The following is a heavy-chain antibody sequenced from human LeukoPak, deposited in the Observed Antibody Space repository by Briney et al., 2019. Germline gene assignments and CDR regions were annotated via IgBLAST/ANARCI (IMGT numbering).Heavy chain of an antibody. CDR1: GYTFMSHG. Sequence: ASVKVSCKAYGYTFMSHGISWVRQAPGQGLEWMGWISGSSSNTNYAQRLQGRVTMTTDTSTTTAYMELRSLRSDDTAVYYCARVADYGSGSHLFDYWGQGTLVAVSS. J-gene: IGHJ4*02. CDR2: ISGSSSNT. D-gene: IGHD3-10*01. V-gene: IGHV1-18*01. CDR3: ARVADYGSGSHLFDY.